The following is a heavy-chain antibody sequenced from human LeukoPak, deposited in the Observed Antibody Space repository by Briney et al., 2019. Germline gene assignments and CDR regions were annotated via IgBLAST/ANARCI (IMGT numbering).Heavy chain of an antibody. D-gene: IGHD3-3*01. CDR1: GGSISSYY. V-gene: IGHV4-59*01. CDR3: ARETPRYDVDY. Sequence: PSETLSLTCTVSGGSISSYYWSWIRQPPGKGLEWIGYIYYSGSTNYNPSLKSRVTISVDTSKNQFSLKLSSVTAADTAVYYCARETPRYDVDYWGQGTLVTVSS. J-gene: IGHJ4*02. CDR2: IYYSGST.